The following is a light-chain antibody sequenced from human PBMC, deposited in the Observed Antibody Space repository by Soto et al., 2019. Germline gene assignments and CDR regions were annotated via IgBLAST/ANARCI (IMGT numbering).Light chain of an antibody. J-gene: IGKJ3*01. Sequence: DIQMTQSPSSLSVSVGDRVTVTCRASQGINNYLAWYQHKPGEVPNLLIYAASTLHSGVPSRFSGSGSGTSFTLTISSLQPEDVATYYWHKYDSDPFTVGPGTKVDIK. CDR2: AAS. CDR1: QGINNY. V-gene: IGKV1-27*01. CDR3: HKYDSDPFT.